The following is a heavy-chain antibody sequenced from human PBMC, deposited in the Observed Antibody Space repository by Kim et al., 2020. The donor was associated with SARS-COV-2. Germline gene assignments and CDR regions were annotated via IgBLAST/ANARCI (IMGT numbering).Heavy chain of an antibody. CDR2: IRSKDCGEKK. V-gene: IGHV3-49*04. CDR1: GFTFTDYA. J-gene: IGHJ2*01. D-gene: IGHD3-10*01. Sequence: GGSLRLSCAASGFTFTDYALSWVRQAPGKGLEWVGFIRSKDCGEKKEYAASVKCRFTISKDDSKGIAYLQINRLRTEDTAVYYCTREAVNMIRGVIIDWYFDRSGRGTLVTVSS. CDR3: TREAVNMIRGVIIDWYFDR.